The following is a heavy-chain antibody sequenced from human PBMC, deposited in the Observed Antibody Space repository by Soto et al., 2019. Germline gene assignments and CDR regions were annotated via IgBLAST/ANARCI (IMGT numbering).Heavy chain of an antibody. V-gene: IGHV4-59*01. Sequence: QVQLQESGPRLVKTSETLSLTCTVSGAPMNRYYWSWIRQPPGKALEWIGYVFNSETSKYNPSLRSRIAMSVDRSKNQFSLTMTSLTAADTAVYFCARVYGTHYGFDYWGQGALVTVSS. CDR2: VFNSETS. CDR3: ARVYGTHYGFDY. D-gene: IGHD4-17*01. J-gene: IGHJ4*02. CDR1: GAPMNRYY.